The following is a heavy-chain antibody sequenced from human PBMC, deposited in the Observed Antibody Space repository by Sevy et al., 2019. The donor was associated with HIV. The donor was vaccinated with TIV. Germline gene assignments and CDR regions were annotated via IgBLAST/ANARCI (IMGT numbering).Heavy chain of an antibody. CDR1: GDSISSSSYY. D-gene: IGHD4-17*01. V-gene: IGHV4-39*01. Sequence: SETLSLTCTVSGDSISSSSYYWGWIRQPPGKGLECIGTIYYAGSTYYNPSLKSRVIISIDTSKNQFSLMLSSVTAADTALYYCARLPYGDYSNWFDPSGQGILVTVSS. CDR2: IYYAGST. CDR3: ARLPYGDYSNWFDP. J-gene: IGHJ5*02.